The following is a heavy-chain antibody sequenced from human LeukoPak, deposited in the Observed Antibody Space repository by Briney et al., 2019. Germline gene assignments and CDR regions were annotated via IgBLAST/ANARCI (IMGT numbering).Heavy chain of an antibody. Sequence: GGSLRLSCAASGITFSAYGMSWVRQAPGKGLGWVSTISGSGTSTYYADSVKGRFTISRDNSKNTLYLQMNSLRAEDTAVYYCAKDFVYDDVDFWGQGTLVTVSS. CDR1: GITFSAYG. D-gene: IGHD5/OR15-5a*01. V-gene: IGHV3-23*01. J-gene: IGHJ4*02. CDR2: ISGSGTST. CDR3: AKDFVYDDVDF.